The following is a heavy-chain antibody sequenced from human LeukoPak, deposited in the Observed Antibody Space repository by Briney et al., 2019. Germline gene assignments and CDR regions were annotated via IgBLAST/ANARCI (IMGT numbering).Heavy chain of an antibody. CDR3: ARGPYSSSSEWFDP. J-gene: IGHJ5*02. Sequence: SETLSLTCTVSGGSISSYYWSWTRQLPGKGLEWIGYIYYSGSTNYNPSLKSRVTMSVDTSKNQFSLKLSSVTAADTAVYYCARGPYSSSSEWFDPWGQGTLVTVSS. V-gene: IGHV4-59*12. CDR2: IYYSGST. CDR1: GGSISSYY. D-gene: IGHD6-6*01.